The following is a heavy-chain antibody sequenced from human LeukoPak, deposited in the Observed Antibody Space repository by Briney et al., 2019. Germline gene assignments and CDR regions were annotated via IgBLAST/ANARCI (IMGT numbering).Heavy chain of an antibody. CDR1: GYTFTSYA. CDR2: INAGNGNT. J-gene: IGHJ5*02. D-gene: IGHD3-22*01. V-gene: IGHV1-3*01. Sequence: GASVKVSCKASGYTFTSYAMHWVRQAPGQRLEWMGWINAGNGNTKYSQKFQGRVTITRDTSASTAYMELSSLRSEDTAVYYCASIPPRPYGKWLSNWFDPWGQGTLVTVSS. CDR3: ASIPPRPYGKWLSNWFDP.